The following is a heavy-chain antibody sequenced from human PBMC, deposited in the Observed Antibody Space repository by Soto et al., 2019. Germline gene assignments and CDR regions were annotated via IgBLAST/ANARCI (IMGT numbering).Heavy chain of an antibody. CDR3: AKDVSGWSPTYFDY. Sequence: PGGSLRLSCAASGFTFGSYSMSWVRQAPGKGLEWVSAISGSGGSTYYADSVKGRFTISRDNSKNTLYLQMNSLRAEDTAVYYCAKDVSGWSPTYFDYWGQGTLVTVSS. V-gene: IGHV3-23*01. CDR2: ISGSGGST. CDR1: GFTFGSYS. D-gene: IGHD6-19*01. J-gene: IGHJ4*02.